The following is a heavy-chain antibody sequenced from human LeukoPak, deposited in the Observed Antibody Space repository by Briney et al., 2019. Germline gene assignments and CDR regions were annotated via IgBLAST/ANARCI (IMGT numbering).Heavy chain of an antibody. CDR3: AKDNDYDSSGPLDY. Sequence: GGSLRLSCAASGFTFDDYAMHWVRQAPGKGLEWVSGISWNSGSIGYADSVKGRFTTSRDNAKNSLYLQMNSLRAEDMASYYCAKDNDYDSSGPLDYWGQGTLVTVSS. D-gene: IGHD3-22*01. CDR1: GFTFDDYA. CDR2: ISWNSGSI. J-gene: IGHJ4*02. V-gene: IGHV3-9*03.